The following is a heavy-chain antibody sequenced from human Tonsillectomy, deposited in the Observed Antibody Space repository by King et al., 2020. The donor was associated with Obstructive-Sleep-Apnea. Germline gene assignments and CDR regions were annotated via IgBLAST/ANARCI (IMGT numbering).Heavy chain of an antibody. V-gene: IGHV3-23*04. CDR1: GFTFSSYA. D-gene: IGHD3-3*01. CDR2: ISDSGGTT. Sequence: VQLVESGGGLVQPGGSLRLSCAASGFTFSSYAMSWVRQAPGKGLEWFSGISDSGGTTYYADSVKGRFTISRDNSKNTLYLQMNSLRAEDTAVYYCAKEGYIRAFLADYWGQGTLVTVSS. J-gene: IGHJ4*02. CDR3: AKEGYIRAFLADY.